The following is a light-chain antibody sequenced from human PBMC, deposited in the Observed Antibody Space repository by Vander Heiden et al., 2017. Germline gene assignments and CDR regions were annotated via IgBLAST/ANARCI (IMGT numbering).Light chain of an antibody. CDR1: QNINSY. J-gene: IGKJ1*01. CDR2: AAS. V-gene: IGKV1-39*01. CDR3: QQSYSTPWT. Sequence: DIQMTQSPSSLSASVGDRVTITCRASQNINSYLNWYQQTAGKAPKLLIYAASSLQSGVPSRFSGSGSGTDFTLTISSLQPEDFATYYCQQSYSTPWTFGQGTKVEIK.